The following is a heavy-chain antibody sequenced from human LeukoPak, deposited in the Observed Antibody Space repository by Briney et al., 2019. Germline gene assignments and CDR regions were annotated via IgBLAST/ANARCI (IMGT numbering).Heavy chain of an antibody. V-gene: IGHV3-7*01. D-gene: IGHD1-26*01. Sequence: GGSLRLSCAASGFTFSRYWMYWVRQAPGKGLEWVANIKQDGSEKYYVESVKGRFTISRDNAKNSLYLKMNSLRAEDTAVYYCARKIVGAIDYWGQGTLVTVSS. J-gene: IGHJ4*02. CDR2: IKQDGSEK. CDR3: ARKIVGAIDY. CDR1: GFTFSRYW.